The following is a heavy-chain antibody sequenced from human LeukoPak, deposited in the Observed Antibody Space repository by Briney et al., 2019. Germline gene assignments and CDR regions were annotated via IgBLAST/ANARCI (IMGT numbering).Heavy chain of an antibody. J-gene: IGHJ4*02. Sequence: GGSLRLSCAASGFTFSSYWMSWVRQAPGKGLEWVANIKQDGSEKYYVDSVKGRFTISRDNAKNSLYLQTNSLRAEDTAVYYCARDKIVGATHFDYWGQGTLVTVSS. CDR3: ARDKIVGATHFDY. CDR1: GFTFSSYW. V-gene: IGHV3-7*01. CDR2: IKQDGSEK. D-gene: IGHD1-26*01.